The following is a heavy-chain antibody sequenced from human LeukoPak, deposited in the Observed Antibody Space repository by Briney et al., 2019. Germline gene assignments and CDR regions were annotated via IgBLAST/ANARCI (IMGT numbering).Heavy chain of an antibody. CDR2: IDWDDDK. J-gene: IGHJ4*02. D-gene: IGHD6-19*01. CDR1: GFSLSTSGMR. CDR3: ARIHGYSSGWYDY. Sequence: SGPALVKPTQTLTLTCTFSGFSLSTSGMRVSWIRQPPGKALEWLARIDWDDDKFYSTSLKTRLTISKDTSKNQVVLTMTNIDPVDTATYYCARIHGYSSGWYDYWGQGTLVTVSS. V-gene: IGHV2-70*04.